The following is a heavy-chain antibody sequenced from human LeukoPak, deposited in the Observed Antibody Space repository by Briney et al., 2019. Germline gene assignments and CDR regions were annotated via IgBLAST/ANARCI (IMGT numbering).Heavy chain of an antibody. CDR1: GFTFSRFW. J-gene: IGHJ4*02. V-gene: IGHV3-7*04. CDR3: ARENYFDY. CDR2: IKPDGSEK. Sequence: PGGSLRLSCAGSGFTFSRFWMGWVRKAPGKGLEWVANIKPDGSEKNYGDSVRGRFTISRDNARNSLSLQMNSLRAEDTAVYYCARENYFDYWGQGTLVTVSS.